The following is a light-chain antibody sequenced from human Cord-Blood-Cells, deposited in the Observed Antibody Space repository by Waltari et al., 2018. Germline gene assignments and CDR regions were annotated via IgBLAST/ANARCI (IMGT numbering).Light chain of an antibody. J-gene: IGKJ4*01. V-gene: IGKV3-11*01. CDR1: QSVSSY. CDR2: DAS. Sequence: EIVLTQSPATLSLSPGERATLSCRASQSVSSYLAWYQQKPGQAPRLLNYDASNRATGIPARFSGSGSGTDFTLTISSLEPEDCAVYYCQQRSNWPPLTFGGGTKVEIK. CDR3: QQRSNWPPLT.